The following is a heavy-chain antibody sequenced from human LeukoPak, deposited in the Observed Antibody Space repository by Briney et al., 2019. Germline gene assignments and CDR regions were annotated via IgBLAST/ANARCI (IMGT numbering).Heavy chain of an antibody. CDR1: GGSNSSSSYY. CDR3: ASHYDFWSGYYRAFFDY. J-gene: IGHJ4*02. CDR2: IYYSGST. Sequence: PSETLSLTCTVSGGSNSSSSYYWGWIRQPPGKGLEWIGSIYYSGSTYYNPSLKSRVTISVDTSKNQFSLKLSSVTAADTAVYYCASHYDFWSGYYRAFFDYWGQGTLVTVSS. V-gene: IGHV4-39*01. D-gene: IGHD3-3*01.